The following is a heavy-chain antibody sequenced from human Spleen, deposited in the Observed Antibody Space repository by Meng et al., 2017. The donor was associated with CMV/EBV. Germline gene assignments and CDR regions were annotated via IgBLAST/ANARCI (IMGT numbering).Heavy chain of an antibody. CDR1: CNF. CDR2: ISHSGST. J-gene: IGHJ4*02. Sequence: CNFWTWVRQVPVMGLPWIRHISHSGSTNSNPSLKSRVTISVDKFKNQFSLNLGSVTAADTAVYYCARIERRRILKYCGCDCPTTDYWGQGTLVTVSS. CDR3: ARIERRRILKYCGCDCPTTDY. D-gene: IGHD2-21*02. V-gene: IGHV4-4*02.